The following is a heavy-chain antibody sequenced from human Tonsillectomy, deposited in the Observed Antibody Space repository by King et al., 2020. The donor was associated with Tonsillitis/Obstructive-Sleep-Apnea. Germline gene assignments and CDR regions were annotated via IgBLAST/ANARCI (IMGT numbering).Heavy chain of an antibody. Sequence: VQLQQWGAGLLKPSETLSLTCAVYGGSFSGYYWSWIRQPPGKGLEWIGEINHSGSTNSNPSLKSRVTISGDTSKNQFSLKLSSVTAADTAVYYCARGGGGWDFDLWGRDTLVTVSS. V-gene: IGHV4-34*01. CDR1: GGSFSGYY. D-gene: IGHD3-10*01. CDR2: INHSGST. CDR3: ARGGGGWDFDL. J-gene: IGHJ2*01.